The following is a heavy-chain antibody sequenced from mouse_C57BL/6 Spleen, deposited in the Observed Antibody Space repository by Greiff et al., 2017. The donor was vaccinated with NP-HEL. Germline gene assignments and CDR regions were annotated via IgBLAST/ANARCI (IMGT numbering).Heavy chain of an antibody. Sequence: EVKLVESGGDLVKPGGSLKLSCAASGFTFSSYGMSWVRQTPDKRLEWVATISSGGSYTYYLDSVKGRFPISRDNAKNTLYLQMRSLKSEDTAMYYCARREDGLWYFDVWGTGTTVTVSS. CDR3: ARREDGLWYFDV. CDR1: GFTFSSYG. V-gene: IGHV5-6*02. D-gene: IGHD2-3*01. J-gene: IGHJ1*03. CDR2: ISSGGSYT.